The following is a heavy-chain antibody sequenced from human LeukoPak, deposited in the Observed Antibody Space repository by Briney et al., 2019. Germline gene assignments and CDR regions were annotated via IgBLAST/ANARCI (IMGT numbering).Heavy chain of an antibody. J-gene: IGHJ4*02. CDR3: GRNEEGFGESLID. CDR2: IIPIVDIT. V-gene: IGHV1-69*04. CDR1: GGTFSNYV. Sequence: SVKVSCKAPGGTFSNYVISWVRQAPGQGLEWMGRIIPIVDITNYAENYQGRVTFSADKSTNTAYMHLNSLRSDDTAVYFCGRNEEGFGESLIDWGQGTLVTVSS. D-gene: IGHD3-10*01.